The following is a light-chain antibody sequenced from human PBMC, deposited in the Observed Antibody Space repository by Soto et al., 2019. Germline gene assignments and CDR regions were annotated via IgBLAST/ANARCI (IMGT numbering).Light chain of an antibody. CDR3: QQYGSAPWT. Sequence: EIVLTQSPGTLPLSPGERATLSCRASLSVASNYVAWYQQKPGQAPRLLIYAASGRATGIPDRFSGSGSGTDCNLTISRLEPEDFAVYYCQQYGSAPWTFGQGTKVEIK. J-gene: IGKJ1*01. CDR1: LSVASNY. CDR2: AAS. V-gene: IGKV3-20*01.